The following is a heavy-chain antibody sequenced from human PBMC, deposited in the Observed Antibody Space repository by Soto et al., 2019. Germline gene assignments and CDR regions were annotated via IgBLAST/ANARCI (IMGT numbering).Heavy chain of an antibody. D-gene: IGHD3-9*01. V-gene: IGHV5-10-1*01. CDR2: IDPSDSYT. CDR3: ARHIRGYDILTGYPPYYYGMDV. J-gene: IGHJ6*02. CDR1: GYSFTSYW. Sequence: PGESLKISCKGSGYSFTSYWISWVRQMPGKGLEWMGRIDPSDSYTNYSPSFQGHVTISADKSISTAYLQWSSLKASDTAMYYCARHIRGYDILTGYPPYYYGMDVWGQGTTVTVSS.